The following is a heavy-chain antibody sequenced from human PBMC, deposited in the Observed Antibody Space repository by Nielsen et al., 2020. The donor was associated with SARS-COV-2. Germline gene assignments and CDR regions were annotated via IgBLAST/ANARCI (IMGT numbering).Heavy chain of an antibody. D-gene: IGHD3-22*01. V-gene: IGHV1-24*01. CDR3: ARDSSGTYRRVDY. Sequence: ASVKVSCKVSGYTLTELSMHWVRQAPGKGLEWMGGFDPEDGETIYAQKFQGRVTMTRDTSTSTVYMELSSLRSDDTAVYYCARDSSGTYRRVDYWGQGTLVTVSS. J-gene: IGHJ4*02. CDR1: GYTLTELS. CDR2: FDPEDGET.